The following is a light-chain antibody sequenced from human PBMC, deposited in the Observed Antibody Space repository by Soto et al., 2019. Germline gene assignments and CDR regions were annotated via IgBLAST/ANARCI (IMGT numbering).Light chain of an antibody. CDR1: QSVRNA. V-gene: IGKV1-39*01. CDR3: QQSFNTPPYT. CDR2: GVF. J-gene: IGKJ2*01. Sequence: DVQMTQSPTSLSASLGDRVTITCRASQSVRNALNWYQQKSGKAPKLLIYGVFHLDSGVSPRFSGSGSGTDFTLTINSLQPEDFATYYCQQSFNTPPYTFGQGTRLEI.